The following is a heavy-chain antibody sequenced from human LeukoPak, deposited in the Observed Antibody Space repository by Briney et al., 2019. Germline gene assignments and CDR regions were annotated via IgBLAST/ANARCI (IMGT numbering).Heavy chain of an antibody. CDR1: GFTFSSYG. CDR3: AKLISSSSFSGDY. J-gene: IGHJ4*02. V-gene: IGHV3-30*18. Sequence: QAGGSLRLSCAASGFTFSSYGMHRVRQAPGKGLEWVAVISYDGSNKYYADSVKGRFTISRDNSKNTLYLQMNSLRAEDTAVYYCAKLISSSSFSGDYWGQGTLVTVSS. CDR2: ISYDGSNK. D-gene: IGHD6-6*01.